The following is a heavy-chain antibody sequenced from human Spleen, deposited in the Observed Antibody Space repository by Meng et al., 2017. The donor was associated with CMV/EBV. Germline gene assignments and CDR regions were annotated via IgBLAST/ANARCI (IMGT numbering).Heavy chain of an antibody. CDR1: GGSVSSGSYY. CDR3: VRDSSGYDNFDY. D-gene: IGHD5-12*01. J-gene: IGHJ4*02. Sequence: GSLRLSCTVSGGSVSSGSYYWSWIRQPPGKGLEWIGYIYYSGSTNYNPSLKSRVTISVDTSKNQFSLKLSSVTAADTAIYYCVRDSSGYDNFDYWGQGTLVTVSS. V-gene: IGHV4-61*01. CDR2: IYYSGST.